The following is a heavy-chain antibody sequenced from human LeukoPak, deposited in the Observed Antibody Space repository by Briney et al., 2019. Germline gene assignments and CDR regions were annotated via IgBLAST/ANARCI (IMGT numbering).Heavy chain of an antibody. CDR3: ARDGEQLQTPDAFDI. V-gene: IGHV1-18*01. J-gene: IGHJ3*02. Sequence: GASVKVSCKASGYTFSKCGISWVRQAPGQGLEWMGWISGYNGKTNYAQNLQGRVTMTTDTSTSTAYMELRSLRSDDTGVYYCARDGEQLQTPDAFDIWGQGTMVTVSS. D-gene: IGHD3-10*01. CDR2: ISGYNGKT. CDR1: GYTFSKCG.